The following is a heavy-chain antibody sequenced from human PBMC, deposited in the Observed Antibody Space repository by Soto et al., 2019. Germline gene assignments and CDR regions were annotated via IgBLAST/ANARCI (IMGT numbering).Heavy chain of an antibody. D-gene: IGHD6-25*01. CDR3: ATRRGAARYYYYGMDV. Sequence: GGSLRLSCAASGFTFSSYAMSWVRQAPGKGLEWVSAISGSGGSTYYADSVKGRFTISRDNSKNTLYLQMNSLRAEDTAVYYCATRRGAARYYYYGMDVWGQGTTVTAP. CDR1: GFTFSSYA. J-gene: IGHJ6*02. CDR2: ISGSGGST. V-gene: IGHV3-23*01.